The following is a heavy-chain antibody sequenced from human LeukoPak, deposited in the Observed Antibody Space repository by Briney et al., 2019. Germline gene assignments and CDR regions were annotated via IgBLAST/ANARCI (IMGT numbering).Heavy chain of an antibody. V-gene: IGHV3-23*01. CDR2: ISASGSTT. CDR3: AKAYSSGWSPFDY. J-gene: IGHJ4*02. D-gene: IGHD6-19*01. CDR1: GFTISSYA. Sequence: GGSLRLSCAASGFTISSYAMSWVRQAPGKGLEWVSAISASGSTTYYADSEKGRFTISRDNSKNTLYLQINSLRAEDTAVYYCAKAYSSGWSPFDYWGQGTLVTVSS.